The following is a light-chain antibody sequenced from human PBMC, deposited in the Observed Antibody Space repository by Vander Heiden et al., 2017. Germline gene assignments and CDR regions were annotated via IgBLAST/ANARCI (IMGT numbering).Light chain of an antibody. Sequence: EIVLTQSPGSLSLSPGERATLSCRASQSVSSNYLAWYQQRPGQAPRLLIYGASTRATGIPDRFSGSGSATDFTLSISRVEPEDSAVYSCQQYGSSPWTFGQGTKVEIK. CDR3: QQYGSSPWT. J-gene: IGKJ1*01. CDR1: QSVSSNY. V-gene: IGKV3-20*01. CDR2: GAS.